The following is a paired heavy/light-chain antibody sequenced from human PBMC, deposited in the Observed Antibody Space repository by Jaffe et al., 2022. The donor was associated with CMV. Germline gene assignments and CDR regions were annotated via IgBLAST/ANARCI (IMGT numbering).Heavy chain of an antibody. Sequence: QVQLVESGGGVVQPGRSLRLSCAASGFTFSSYGMHWVRQAPGKGLEWVAVISYDGSNKYYADSVKGRFTISRDNSKNTLYLQMNSLRAEDTAVYYCAKGPGYYDSSGYYWGYYFDYWGQGTLVTVSS. J-gene: IGHJ4*02. V-gene: IGHV3-30*18. D-gene: IGHD3-22*01. CDR2: ISYDGSNK. CDR3: AKGPGYYDSSGYYWGYYFDY. CDR1: GFTFSSYG.
Light chain of an antibody. Sequence: QSALTQPASVSGSPGQSITISCTGTSSDVGSYNLVSWYQQHPGKAPKLMIYEVSKRPSGVSNRFSGSKSGNTASLTISGLQAEDEADYYCCSYAGSSTFWVFGGGTKLTVL. CDR1: SSDVGSYNL. J-gene: IGLJ3*02. CDR2: EVS. CDR3: CSYAGSSTFWV. V-gene: IGLV2-23*02.